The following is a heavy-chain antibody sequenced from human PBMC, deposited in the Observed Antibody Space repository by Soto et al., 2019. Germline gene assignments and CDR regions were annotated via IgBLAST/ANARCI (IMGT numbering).Heavy chain of an antibody. CDR1: GFSFSINGVA. Sequence: QITLKESGPTLVKPTQTLTLTCTFSGFSFSINGVAVGWIRQPPGQALEWLALIYWDDDQRYNPSLKNRLTLTKDTSRTQVVLTMTNMDPVDTATYYCAHKRDVSRGFKSWGQGTLVTVSS. CDR3: AHKRDVSRGFKS. CDR2: IYWDDDQ. V-gene: IGHV2-5*02. J-gene: IGHJ5*01.